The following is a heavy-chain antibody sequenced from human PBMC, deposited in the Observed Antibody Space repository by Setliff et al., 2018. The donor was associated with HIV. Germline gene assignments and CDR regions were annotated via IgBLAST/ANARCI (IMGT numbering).Heavy chain of an antibody. V-gene: IGHV3-23*01. CDR1: GFTFPNYI. CDR2: IIGSGADT. D-gene: IGHD1-1*01. CDR3: ARRDSDNGNDYYYVGV. Sequence: GGSLRLSCAASGFTFPNYIMDWVRLAPGRGLEWVSTIIGSGADTYYPDSVKRRFTISRDNSKYTLSLQMNSLRVEDTAIYFCARRDSDNGNDYYYVGVWGKGTTVTVSS. J-gene: IGHJ6*03.